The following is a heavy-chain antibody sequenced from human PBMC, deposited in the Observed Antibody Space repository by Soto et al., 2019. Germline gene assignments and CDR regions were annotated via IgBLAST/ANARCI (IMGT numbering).Heavy chain of an antibody. CDR2: INKDGSER. Sequence: GGSLRLSCASSGFIFNKYWMSWVRQAPGKGLEWVANINKDGSERYYVDSVKGRFTISRDNDNNSLYLQLNSLRVEDTAVYYCASPRSGYWGRGTLVTVSS. CDR1: GFIFNKYW. J-gene: IGHJ4*02. D-gene: IGHD3-10*01. CDR3: ASPRSGY. V-gene: IGHV3-7*01.